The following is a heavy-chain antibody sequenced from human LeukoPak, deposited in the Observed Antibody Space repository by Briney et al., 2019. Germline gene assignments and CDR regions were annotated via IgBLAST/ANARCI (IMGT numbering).Heavy chain of an antibody. CDR1: GFTFSSYA. CDR2: ITGGGSST. J-gene: IGHJ4*02. V-gene: IGHV3-23*01. Sequence: PGGSLRLSCAASGFTFSSYAMNWVRQAPGKGPEWVPTITGGGSSTYYADSVKGRFTISRDNSKNILYLQMNSLRAEDTAVYYCAKDYNWNYFCDYWGQGTLVTVSS. D-gene: IGHD1-7*01. CDR3: AKDYNWNYFCDY.